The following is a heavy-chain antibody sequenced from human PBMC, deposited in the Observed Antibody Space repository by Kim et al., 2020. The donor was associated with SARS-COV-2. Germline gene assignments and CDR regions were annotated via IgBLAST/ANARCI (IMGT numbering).Heavy chain of an antibody. D-gene: IGHD4-17*01. CDR3: TTDVTATVTTNSYYYGMDV. V-gene: IGHV3-15*01. J-gene: IGHJ6*02. Sequence: GRFTISRDDSKNTLYLQMNSLKTEDTAVYYCTTDVTATVTTNSYYYGMDVWGQGTTVTVSS.